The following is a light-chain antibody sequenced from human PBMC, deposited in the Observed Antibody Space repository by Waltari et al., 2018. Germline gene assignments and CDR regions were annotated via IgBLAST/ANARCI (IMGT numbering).Light chain of an antibody. Sequence: DIHLTQSPSFLSASVGDRVTITCRASQDISSNLAWYQQKPGKAPKLLIYRESTLQSGVPSRFSGSESGTEFTLTISSLQSEDFATYSCLQLNSYPRTFGQGTKVEVK. CDR3: LQLNSYPRT. J-gene: IGKJ1*01. CDR1: QDISSN. V-gene: IGKV1-9*01. CDR2: RES.